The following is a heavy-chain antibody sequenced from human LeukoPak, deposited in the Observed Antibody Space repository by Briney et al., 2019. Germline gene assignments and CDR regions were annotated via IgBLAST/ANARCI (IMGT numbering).Heavy chain of an antibody. D-gene: IGHD1-26*01. J-gene: IGHJ4*02. V-gene: IGHV4-59*08. Sequence: SETLSLTCCVSGASISPYYWVWIRQPPGKGLEWIGYVFYNGRTSYNPSLKSRVTISADTSKNQFSLKMNSVTAADTAVYYCASGNYYQDYWGQGTVVTVSS. CDR3: ASGNYYQDY. CDR1: GASISPYY. CDR2: VFYNGRT.